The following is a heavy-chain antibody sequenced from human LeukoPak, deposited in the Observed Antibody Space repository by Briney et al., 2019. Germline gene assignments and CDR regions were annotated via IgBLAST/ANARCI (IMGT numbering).Heavy chain of an antibody. J-gene: IGHJ4*02. CDR3: ARDIVVVPAYYFDY. V-gene: IGHV3-23*01. CDR1: EFTFSSYA. Sequence: GGSLRLSCAASEFTFSSYAISWVRQAPGKGLEWVSAISGSGGSTYYADSVKGRFTISRDNSKNTLYLQMNSLRAEDTAVYYCARDIVVVPAYYFDYWGQGTLVTVSS. D-gene: IGHD2-2*01. CDR2: ISGSGGST.